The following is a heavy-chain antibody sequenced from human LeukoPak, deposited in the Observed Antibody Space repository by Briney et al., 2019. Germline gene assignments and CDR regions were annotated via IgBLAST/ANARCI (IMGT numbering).Heavy chain of an antibody. Sequence: SETLSLTCTVSGGSIRSSSYYWGWIRQPPGKGLEWIGSIYYSGDTSYNPSLKSRVTISVDTSKNQFSLKLSSVTAADTAVYYCVRQYPYYDFWSGYYFDFWGQGTQVTVSS. CDR2: IYYSGDT. CDR3: VRQYPYYDFWSGYYFDF. V-gene: IGHV4-39*01. D-gene: IGHD3-3*01. CDR1: GGSIRSSSYY. J-gene: IGHJ4*02.